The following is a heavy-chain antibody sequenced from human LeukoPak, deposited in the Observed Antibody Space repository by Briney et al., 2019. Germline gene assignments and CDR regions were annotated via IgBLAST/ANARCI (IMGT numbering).Heavy chain of an antibody. CDR1: GFNFTSYT. D-gene: IGHD3-10*01. CDR2: TSQYGDNK. CDR3: ARKSLWFKYYDY. J-gene: IGHJ4*02. V-gene: IGHV3-30*04. Sequence: PGGSLRLSCAASGFNFTSYTMHWVRQAPGEGLEWVGATSQYGDNKYYADSVKGRFTISRDNSKNTLYLQMNSLRPEDTAVYFCARKSLWFKYYDYWGQGMLVTVSS.